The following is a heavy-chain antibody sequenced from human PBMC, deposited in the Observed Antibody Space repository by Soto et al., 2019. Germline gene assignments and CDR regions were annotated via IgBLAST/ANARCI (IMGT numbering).Heavy chain of an antibody. CDR1: GFTFSSYW. CDR3: ARDLWGGRGYGTY. V-gene: IGHV3-7*05. CDR2: IKQDGSEK. J-gene: IGHJ4*02. Sequence: GGSLRLSCAASGFTFSSYWMSWVRQAPGKGLEWVANIKQDGSEKYYVDSVKGRFTISRDNAKNSLYLQMNSLRAEDTAVYYCARDLWGGRGYGTYWGQGTLVTVSS. D-gene: IGHD5-18*01.